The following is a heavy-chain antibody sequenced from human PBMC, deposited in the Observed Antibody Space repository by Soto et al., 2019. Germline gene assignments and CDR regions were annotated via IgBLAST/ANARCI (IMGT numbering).Heavy chain of an antibody. D-gene: IGHD6-13*01. CDR3: ARNVGARRSWCHMDV. V-gene: IGHV2-26*01. CDR1: GFSLSNARMG. J-gene: IGHJ6*03. Sequence: SGPTLVNPTETLTLTCTVSGFSLSNARMGVSWIRQPPGKALEWLAHIFSNGEKSYSTSLKSRLTISKDTSKSQVVLTMTNMDPVDTATYYCARNVGARRSWCHMDVWGKGTTVTVSS. CDR2: IFSNGEK.